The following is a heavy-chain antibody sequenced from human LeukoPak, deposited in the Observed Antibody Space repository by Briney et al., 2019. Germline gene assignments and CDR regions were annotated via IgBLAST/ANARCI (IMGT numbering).Heavy chain of an antibody. CDR3: ATGSGWDFDY. J-gene: IGHJ4*02. D-gene: IGHD6-19*01. CDR1: GYSFTSYG. V-gene: IGHV5-51*01. CDR2: IYAGASDT. Sequence: GESLKISCKGSGYSFTSYGIAWVRQMPGKGLEWMGIIYAGASDTRYSPSFQGQVTISADKSINTAYLQWNSLKASDTAIYYCATGSGWDFDYWGQGTLVTLSS.